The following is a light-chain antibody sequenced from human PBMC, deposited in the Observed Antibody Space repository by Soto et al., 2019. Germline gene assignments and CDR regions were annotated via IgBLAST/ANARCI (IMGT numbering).Light chain of an antibody. CDR2: GAS. Sequence: EIVMTQSPATLSVSPGERATLSCRASQSVSSNLAWYQQKPGQAPRLLIYGASTRATGIPARCSGSGSGTELPLTISSLQSEDFAFCYWQQYNNWPPCTFGQGIKVEMK. V-gene: IGKV3-15*01. J-gene: IGKJ1*01. CDR1: QSVSSN. CDR3: QQYNNWPPCT.